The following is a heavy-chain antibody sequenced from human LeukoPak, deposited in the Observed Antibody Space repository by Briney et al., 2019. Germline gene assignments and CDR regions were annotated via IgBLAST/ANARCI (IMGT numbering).Heavy chain of an antibody. D-gene: IGHD6-13*01. CDR1: GFTFSSHW. Sequence: GGSLRLSCAASGFTFSSHWMHWVRQGPGQGLVWVSRIDNDGSSATYADSVKGRFTISRDNAKNTLYLQMNSLRAEDTAVYYCARDISSWYYFDDWGQGTPVTVSS. CDR2: IDNDGSSA. J-gene: IGHJ4*02. CDR3: ARDISSWYYFDD. V-gene: IGHV3-74*01.